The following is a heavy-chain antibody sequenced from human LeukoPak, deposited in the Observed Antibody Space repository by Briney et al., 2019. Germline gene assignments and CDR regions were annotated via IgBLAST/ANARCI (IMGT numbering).Heavy chain of an antibody. D-gene: IGHD3-10*01. CDR3: AREGIYGSGSYSTNWFDP. V-gene: IGHV4-34*01. CDR1: GGSFSSYY. Sequence: SETLSLTCAVYGGSFSSYYWGWIRQPPGKGLEWIGCINYSGTTYYNPSLKSRVTISVDTSKNQFSLKLSSVTAADTAVYYCAREGIYGSGSYSTNWFDPWGQGTLVTVSS. CDR2: INYSGTT. J-gene: IGHJ5*02.